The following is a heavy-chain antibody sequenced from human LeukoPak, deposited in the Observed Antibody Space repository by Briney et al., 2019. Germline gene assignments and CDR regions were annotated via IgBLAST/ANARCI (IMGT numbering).Heavy chain of an antibody. CDR1: GGSISSGSDY. CDR2: IYTSGST. D-gene: IGHD1-1*01. Sequence: SETLSLTCTVSGGSISSGSDYGSWIRQPAGKGLEWIGRIYTSGSTNYNPSLKSRVTMPLNTSKKQFSLKLSSVTAADKAMYYCARRGTTGLRNFDIWGQGTMVTVSS. J-gene: IGHJ3*02. V-gene: IGHV4-61*02. CDR3: ARRGTTGLRNFDI.